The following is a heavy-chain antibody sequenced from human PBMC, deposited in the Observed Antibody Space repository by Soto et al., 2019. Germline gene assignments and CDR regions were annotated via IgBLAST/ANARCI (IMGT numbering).Heavy chain of an antibody. Sequence: GGSLRLSCVASGFTFRNYWMRWARQAPGKGLEWVASLSHDGREFFYVNSVKGRFTVSRENVNNSLYLQMNNVRAEDTALYYCARSQGRSSDIWGQGTMVTVSS. CDR3: ARSQGRSSDI. V-gene: IGHV3-7*01. CDR1: GFTFRNYW. J-gene: IGHJ3*02. D-gene: IGHD3-3*01. CDR2: LSHDGREF.